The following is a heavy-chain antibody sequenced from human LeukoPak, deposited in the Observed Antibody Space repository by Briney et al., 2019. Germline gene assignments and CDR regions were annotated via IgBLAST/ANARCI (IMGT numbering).Heavy chain of an antibody. CDR3: VRDRPHNWFDP. J-gene: IGHJ5*02. Sequence: ASVKVSCKASGYTFTGYYMHWVRQAPGQGLEWMGWINPNSGGTNYAQKFQGRVSMTRDTSTTTAYMELSGLRSDDTAVYYCVRDRPHNWFDPWGQGTLVTVSS. CDR1: GYTFTGYY. V-gene: IGHV1-2*02. CDR2: INPNSGGT.